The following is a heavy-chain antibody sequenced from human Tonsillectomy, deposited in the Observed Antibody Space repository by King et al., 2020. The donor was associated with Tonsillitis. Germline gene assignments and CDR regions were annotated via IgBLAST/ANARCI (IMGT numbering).Heavy chain of an antibody. CDR3: ARDRSSYDSSGYYSD. CDR1: GFTFSSYG. CDR2: ISYDGSDK. D-gene: IGHD3-22*01. Sequence: VQLVESGGGVVQPGRSLRLSCAASGFTFSSYGMHWVRQAPGKGLEWVAVISYDGSDKYYVDSVKGRFTISRDNSKNTLYLQMNSLRAEDTAVYYCARDRSSYDSSGYYSDCGQGTMVTVSS. V-gene: IGHV3-30*05. J-gene: IGHJ3*01.